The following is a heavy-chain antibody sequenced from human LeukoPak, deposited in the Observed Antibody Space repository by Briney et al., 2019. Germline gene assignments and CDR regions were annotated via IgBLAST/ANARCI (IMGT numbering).Heavy chain of an antibody. CDR2: ISAYNGDT. CDR3: ARGTDTTVDYCAFDI. Sequence: ASVNVSCKASGYTFSNYDITWVRQAPGQGLEWLGWISAYNGDTNYAQKLQGRVTMTTDTSTGTAYMELRSLRSDDTAVYYCARGTDTTVDYCAFDIWGQGTMVTVSS. CDR1: GYTFSNYD. D-gene: IGHD1-1*01. J-gene: IGHJ3*02. V-gene: IGHV1-18*01.